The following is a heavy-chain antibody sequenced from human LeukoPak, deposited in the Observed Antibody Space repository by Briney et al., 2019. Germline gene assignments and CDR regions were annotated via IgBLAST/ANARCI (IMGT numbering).Heavy chain of an antibody. CDR1: GFTFSNYA. CDR2: ISYDGSNK. D-gene: IGHD2-21*01. CDR3: AKLYYSGGFDI. J-gene: IGHJ3*02. V-gene: IGHV3-30*18. Sequence: PGGSLRLSCAASGFTFSNYAIHWVRQAPGKGLEWVSIISYDGSNKYYADSVKGRFTISRDNSKNTLYLQMNSLRAEDTAMYYCAKLYYSGGFDIWGQGTMVTVSS.